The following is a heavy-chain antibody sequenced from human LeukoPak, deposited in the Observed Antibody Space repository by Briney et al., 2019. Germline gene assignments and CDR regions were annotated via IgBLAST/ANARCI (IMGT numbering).Heavy chain of an antibody. CDR3: ARDDTAQNWFDP. CDR1: GGSISSSSYY. D-gene: IGHD5-18*01. V-gene: IGHV4-39*02. Sequence: PSETLSLTCTVSGGSISSSSYYWGWIRQPPGKGLEWIGSIYYSGSTYYNPSLKSRVTISVDTSKNQFSLKLSSVTAADTAVYYCARDDTAQNWFDPWGQGTLVTVSS. CDR2: IYYSGST. J-gene: IGHJ5*02.